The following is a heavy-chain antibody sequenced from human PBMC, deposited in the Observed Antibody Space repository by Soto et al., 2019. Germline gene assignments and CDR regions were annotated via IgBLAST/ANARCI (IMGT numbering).Heavy chain of an antibody. CDR2: INHSGST. D-gene: IGHD2-2*01. CDR1: GGSFSGYY. CDR3: AREVNCSSTSCLDY. Sequence: QSPTLSLTCAVSGGSFSGYYWSWIRQPPGKGLEWIGEINHSGSTNYNPSLKSRVTISVDTSKNQFSLKLSSVTAADTAVYYCAREVNCSSTSCLDYWGQGTLVTVSS. V-gene: IGHV4-34*01. J-gene: IGHJ4*02.